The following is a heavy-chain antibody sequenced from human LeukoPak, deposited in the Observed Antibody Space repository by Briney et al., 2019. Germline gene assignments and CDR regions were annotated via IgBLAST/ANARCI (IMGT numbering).Heavy chain of an antibody. CDR3: AKGLHGVSFSFDY. Sequence: GGSLRPSCAASGFTFGDYSMHWVRQTPGKSLEWVSLINGDALTAHYGDSVRGRFTISRNNSKNSLYLQMNGLRTEDTAFYYCAKGLHGVSFSFDYWGRGTLVTVSS. V-gene: IGHV3-43*02. D-gene: IGHD5-24*01. CDR1: GFTFGDYS. J-gene: IGHJ4*02. CDR2: INGDALTA.